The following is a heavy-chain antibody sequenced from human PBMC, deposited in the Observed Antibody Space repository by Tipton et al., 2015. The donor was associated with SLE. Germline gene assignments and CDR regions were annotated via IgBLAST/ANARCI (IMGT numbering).Heavy chain of an antibody. CDR1: GGSISSHY. V-gene: IGHV4-4*07. CDR3: ARVGCSGGSCCVDY. J-gene: IGHJ4*02. Sequence: TLSLTCTVSGGSISSHYWSWIRQPPGKGLEWIGRIYTSGSTNYNPSLKSRVTMSVDTSKNQFSLKLSSVTAADTAVYYCARVGCSGGSCCVDYWGQGTLVTVSS. CDR2: IYTSGST. D-gene: IGHD2-15*01.